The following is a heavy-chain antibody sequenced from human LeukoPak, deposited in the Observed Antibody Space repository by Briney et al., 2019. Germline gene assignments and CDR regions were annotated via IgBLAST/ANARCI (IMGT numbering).Heavy chain of an antibody. CDR2: IKQDGSEK. D-gene: IGHD1-7*01. CDR1: GVTFSSYW. V-gene: IGHV3-7*01. Sequence: GGSLRLSCAASGVTFSSYWMSWVRQAPGKGLEWVANIKQDGSEKYYVDSVKGRFTISRDNAKNSLYLQMNSLRAEDTAVYYCAGRDNWNYLSAFDIWGQGTMVTVSS. CDR3: AGRDNWNYLSAFDI. J-gene: IGHJ3*02.